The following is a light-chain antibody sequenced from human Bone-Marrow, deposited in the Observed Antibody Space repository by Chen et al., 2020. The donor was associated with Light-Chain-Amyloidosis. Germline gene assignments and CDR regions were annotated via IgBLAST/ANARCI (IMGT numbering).Light chain of an antibody. CDR2: EDD. J-gene: IGLJ3*02. CDR3: QSYQGSSQGV. Sequence: NFMPTQPHSVSESPGKTVIITRTRSSCSIATNYVQWYQQRPGSSPTTVIYEDDQRPSGVPDRFSGSIDRSSNSASLTISGLKTEDEADYYCQSYQGSSQGVFGGGTKLTVL. V-gene: IGLV6-57*01. CDR1: SCSIATNY.